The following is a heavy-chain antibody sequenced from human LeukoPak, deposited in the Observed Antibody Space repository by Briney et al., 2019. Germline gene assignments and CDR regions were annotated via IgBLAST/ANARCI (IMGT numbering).Heavy chain of an antibody. CDR1: GYTFTSYG. V-gene: IGHV1-18*01. Sequence: ASVKVSCKASGYTFTSYGISWVRRAPGQGLEWMGWISAYNGNTNYAQKLQGRVTMTTDTSTSTAYMELRSLRSDDTAVYYCARDNLLWFGESITPHFDYWGQGTLVTVSS. D-gene: IGHD3-10*01. CDR3: ARDNLLWFGESITPHFDY. CDR2: ISAYNGNT. J-gene: IGHJ4*02.